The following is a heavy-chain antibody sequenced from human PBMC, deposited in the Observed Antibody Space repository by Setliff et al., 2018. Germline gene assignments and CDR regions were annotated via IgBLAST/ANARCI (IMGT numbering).Heavy chain of an antibody. J-gene: IGHJ4*02. CDR1: GFTFSSYA. CDR3: AREGLTGYSSGWYFDF. CDR2: ISSSSSYI. D-gene: IGHD6-19*01. V-gene: IGHV3-21*01. Sequence: GGSLRLSCAASGFTFSSYAMSWVRQAPGKGLEWVSSISSSSSYIYYADSVKGRFTISRDNAKNSLYLQMNSLRAEDTAVYYCAREGLTGYSSGWYFDFWGQGTLVTVSS.